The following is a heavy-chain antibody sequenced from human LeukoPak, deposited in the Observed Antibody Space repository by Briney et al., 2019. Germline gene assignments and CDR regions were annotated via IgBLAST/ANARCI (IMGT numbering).Heavy chain of an antibody. Sequence: SETLSLTCTVSGASIVRDYWSWVRQPPGTGLQWIGYVYETGSRNYNPSLERRVSISLDRSKNQFSLRLDSVTAADTAMYYCAGEHRGRDGYTLDYWGQGILVTVSS. J-gene: IGHJ4*02. CDR3: AGEHRGRDGYTLDY. CDR2: VYETGSR. CDR1: GASIVRDY. D-gene: IGHD5-24*01. V-gene: IGHV4-59*12.